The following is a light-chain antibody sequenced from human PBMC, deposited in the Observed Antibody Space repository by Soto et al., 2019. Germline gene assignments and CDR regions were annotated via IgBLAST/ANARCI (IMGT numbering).Light chain of an antibody. J-gene: IGLJ1*01. CDR3: CPYAGIYV. Sequence: QSALTQPASVSGSPGQSITISCTGTSRDVGRYNLVSWYQQHPGKAPKLMIYEVTKRPSGVSHRFSGSKSGTTASLTISGLQAEDEADYYCCPYAGIYVFGSGTKVTVL. CDR1: SRDVGRYNL. V-gene: IGLV2-23*02. CDR2: EVT.